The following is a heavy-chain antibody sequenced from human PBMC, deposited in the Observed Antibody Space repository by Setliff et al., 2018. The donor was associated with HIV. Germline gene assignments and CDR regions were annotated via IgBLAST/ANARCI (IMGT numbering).Heavy chain of an antibody. CDR3: ARSIKYYYDSSGYYNLDY. CDR2: INHSGST. Sequence: PSETLSLTCAVYGGSFSGYYWSWIRQPPGKGLEWIGEINHSGSTNYNPSLKSRVTISVDTSKNQFSLKLSSVTAADTAVYYCARSIKYYYDSSGYYNLDYWGQGTLVTVSS. J-gene: IGHJ4*02. CDR1: GGSFSGYY. V-gene: IGHV4-34*01. D-gene: IGHD3-22*01.